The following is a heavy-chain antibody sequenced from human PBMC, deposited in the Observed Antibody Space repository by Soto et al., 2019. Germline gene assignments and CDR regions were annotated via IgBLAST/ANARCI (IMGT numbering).Heavy chain of an antibody. D-gene: IGHD2-8*02. CDR3: AKATATGGGAFDI. J-gene: IGHJ3*02. V-gene: IGHV3-23*01. CDR2: VLVAGST. Sequence: GGSLRLSCAVSGFTCSRYDMSWVRQAPGKGLEWVSTVLVAGSTHYPDSVKGRFTISRDNSKNTLFLQMNSLTAGDTAVYYCAKATATGGGAFDICGQGTMVTVSS. CDR1: GFTCSRYD.